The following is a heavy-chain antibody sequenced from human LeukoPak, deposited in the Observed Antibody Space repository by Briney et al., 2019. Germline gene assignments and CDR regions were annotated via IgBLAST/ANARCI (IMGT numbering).Heavy chain of an antibody. CDR1: GFTFDDYA. Sequence: SGGSLRLSCAASGFTFDDYAMHWVRQAPGKGLEWVSGISWNSGSIGYADSVKGRFTISRDNAKNSLYLQMNSLRAEDMALYYCAKGWALGNYRLDDAFDIWGQGTMVTVSS. V-gene: IGHV3-9*03. CDR3: AKGWALGNYRLDDAFDI. J-gene: IGHJ3*02. CDR2: ISWNSGSI. D-gene: IGHD1-7*01.